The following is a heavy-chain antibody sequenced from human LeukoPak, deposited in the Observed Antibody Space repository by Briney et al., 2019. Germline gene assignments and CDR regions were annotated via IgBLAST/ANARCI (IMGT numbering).Heavy chain of an antibody. V-gene: IGHV1-69*05. CDR3: ARNPLVPWYFDL. CDR1: GGTFSSYA. D-gene: IGHD2-2*01. Sequence: AASVKVSCKASGGTFSSYAISWVRQAPGQGLEWMGGIIPIFGTANYAQKFQGRVTITTDESTSTAYMELSSLRSEDTAVYYCARNPLVPWYFDLWGRGTLVTVSS. J-gene: IGHJ2*01. CDR2: IIPIFGTA.